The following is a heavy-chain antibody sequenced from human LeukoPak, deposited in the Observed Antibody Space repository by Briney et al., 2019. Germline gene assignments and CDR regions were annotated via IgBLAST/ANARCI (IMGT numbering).Heavy chain of an antibody. D-gene: IGHD6-19*01. CDR2: ITSTSSYI. CDR1: GFTFSSYT. J-gene: IGHJ4*02. CDR3: ARDPGSGGY. Sequence: PGGSLRLSCAASGFTFSSYTMNWVRWAPGKGLEWVSSITSTSSYIYYADSVKGRFTISRDNAKNSLYLQMNSLRAEDTAVYYCARDPGSGGYWGQGTLVTVSS. V-gene: IGHV3-21*01.